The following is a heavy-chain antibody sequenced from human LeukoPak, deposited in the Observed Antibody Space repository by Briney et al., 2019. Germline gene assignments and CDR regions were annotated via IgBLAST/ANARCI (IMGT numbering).Heavy chain of an antibody. D-gene: IGHD2-2*01. CDR1: GYRFTSHW. J-gene: IGHJ4*02. Sequence: GASLKISCKGSGYRFTSHWIVCVRRMPGKGLEWMGIIYPSDSDTKYSPSFQAQVTISADKSISTAYLQWSSLKASDTAMYYCARTDCSSTSCYLFDYWGQGTLVTVSS. CDR3: ARTDCSSTSCYLFDY. V-gene: IGHV5-51*01. CDR2: IYPSDSDT.